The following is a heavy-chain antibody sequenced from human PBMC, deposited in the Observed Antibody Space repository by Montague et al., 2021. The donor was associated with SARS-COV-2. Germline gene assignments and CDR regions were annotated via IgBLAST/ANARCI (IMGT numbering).Heavy chain of an antibody. J-gene: IGHJ4*02. CDR3: ARQFPSYCATNKCYAYYFDG. CDR1: GGSISSPYYY. CDR2: ISYTGRT. Sequence: SETLSLTCTVSGGSISSPYYYWGWLRQSPGKGLEWIVSISYTGRTYYNLSLRSRVSFSMDTSKNHFSLSPSSVTVADTAVYFCARQFPSYCATNKCYAYYFDGWGQGALVTVSS. V-gene: IGHV4-39*01. D-gene: IGHD2-8*01.